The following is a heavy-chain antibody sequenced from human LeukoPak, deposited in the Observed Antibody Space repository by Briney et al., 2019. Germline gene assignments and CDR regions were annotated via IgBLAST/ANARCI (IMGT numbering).Heavy chain of an antibody. Sequence: GGSLRLSCTASGFTFGDYAMSWVRQAPGKGLEWVGFIRSKAYGGTTEYAASVKGRFTISRDDSKSIAYLQMNSLKTEDTAVYYCTRGSRRDGYTNFDYWGQGTLVTVSS. CDR1: GFTFGDYA. CDR3: TRGSRRDGYTNFDY. D-gene: IGHD5-24*01. CDR2: IRSKAYGGTT. J-gene: IGHJ4*02. V-gene: IGHV3-49*04.